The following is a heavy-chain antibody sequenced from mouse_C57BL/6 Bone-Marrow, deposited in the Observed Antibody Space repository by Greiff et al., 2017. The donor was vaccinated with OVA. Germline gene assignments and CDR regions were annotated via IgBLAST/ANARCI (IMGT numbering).Heavy chain of an antibody. CDR1: GYTFTGYW. J-gene: IGHJ4*01. Sequence: QVQLQQSGAELMKPGASVKLSCKATGYTFTGYWIEWVKQRPGHGLEWIGEILPGSGSTNYNEKFKGKATFTADTSSNTAYMQLSSLTTEDSAIYYCAVIYYDYGGGFCYAMDYWGQGTSVTVSS. V-gene: IGHV1-9*01. CDR3: AVIYYDYGGGFCYAMDY. D-gene: IGHD2-4*01. CDR2: ILPGSGST.